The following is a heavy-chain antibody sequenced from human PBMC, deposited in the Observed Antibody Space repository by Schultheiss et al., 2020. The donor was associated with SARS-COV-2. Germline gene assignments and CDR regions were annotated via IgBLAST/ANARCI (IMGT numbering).Heavy chain of an antibody. J-gene: IGHJ5*02. V-gene: IGHV3-21*01. CDR2: ISGSRSYI. Sequence: GESLKISCAAPGFTFSSYSMNWVRQAPGKGLEWVSSISGSRSYIYYADSVKGRFTISRDNAKNSLYLQMNSLRAEDTAVYYCATQRWGDRCWFDPWGQGTLVTVSS. CDR3: ATQRWGDRCWFDP. D-gene: IGHD5-24*01. CDR1: GFTFSSYS.